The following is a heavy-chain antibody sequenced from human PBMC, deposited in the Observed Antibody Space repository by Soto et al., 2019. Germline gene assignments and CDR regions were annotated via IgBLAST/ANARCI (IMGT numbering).Heavy chain of an antibody. CDR3: ARGGRVGVAGSAAFDM. J-gene: IGHJ3*02. V-gene: IGHV1-2*02. CDR1: GYPVTAYY. Sequence: QLHLVQSGAVVKKPGASVTVSCSASGYPVTAYYMHWVRQAPGRGLEWMGGINPATGAAKYTQTFLGRVTLTRATSTTPGLMEPRGLPSEETAVFHRARGGRVGVAGSAAFDMWGQGTLVTVSS. D-gene: IGHD3-3*01. CDR2: INPATGAA.